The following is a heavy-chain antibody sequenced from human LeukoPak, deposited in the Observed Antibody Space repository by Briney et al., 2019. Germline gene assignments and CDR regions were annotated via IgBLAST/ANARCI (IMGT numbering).Heavy chain of an antibody. D-gene: IGHD3-10*01. CDR3: ATEKITMVRGATRYFDL. Sequence: ASVKVSCKVSGYTLTELSMHWVRQAPGKGLEWMGGFDPEDGETIYAQKFQGRVTMTEDTSTDTAYMELSSLRSEDTAVYYCATEKITMVRGATRYFDLWGRGTLVTVSS. J-gene: IGHJ2*01. CDR2: FDPEDGET. CDR1: GYTLTELS. V-gene: IGHV1-24*01.